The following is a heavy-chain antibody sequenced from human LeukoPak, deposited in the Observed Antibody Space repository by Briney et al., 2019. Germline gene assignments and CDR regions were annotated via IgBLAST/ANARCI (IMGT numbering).Heavy chain of an antibody. CDR1: GXTFSSYW. CDR3: ARRLSLYYGMDV. J-gene: IGHJ6*02. Sequence: PGGSLRLSCAASGXTFSSYWMHWVRQAPGKGLVWVSRINSDGSSTSYADSVEGRFTISRDNAKNTLYLQMNSLRAEDTAVYYCARRLSLYYGMDVWGQGTTVTVSS. D-gene: IGHD3-16*02. V-gene: IGHV3-74*01. CDR2: INSDGSST.